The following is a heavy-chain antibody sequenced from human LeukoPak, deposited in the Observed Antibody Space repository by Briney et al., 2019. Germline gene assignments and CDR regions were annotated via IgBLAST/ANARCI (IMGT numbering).Heavy chain of an antibody. CDR3: ARKIWGINVGDY. V-gene: IGHV7-4-1*02. CDR1: GYTFTTHG. D-gene: IGHD3-16*02. J-gene: IGHJ4*02. Sequence: SSEQVSCKDSGYTFTTHGLYWVRQAPGPSLEWLGWINTDTGKPAYAQGFTGRFVFSLDTSVSTAYLQISSLMAEDTAVYYCARKIWGINVGDYWGQGTLVTVSS. CDR2: INTDTGKP.